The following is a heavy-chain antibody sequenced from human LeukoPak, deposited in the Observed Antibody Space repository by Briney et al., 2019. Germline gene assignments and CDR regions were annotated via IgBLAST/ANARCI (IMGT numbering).Heavy chain of an antibody. Sequence: AGGSLRLSCADSGFTFSSYGMHWVRQAPGKGLEWVAVISYDGSNKYYADSVKGRFTISRDNSKNTLYLQMNSLRAEDTAVYYCAKDLYRTVGVTRDTFDIWGQGTMVTVFS. J-gene: IGHJ3*02. V-gene: IGHV3-30*18. CDR1: GFTFSSYG. CDR3: AKDLYRTVGVTRDTFDI. CDR2: ISYDGSNK. D-gene: IGHD1-26*01.